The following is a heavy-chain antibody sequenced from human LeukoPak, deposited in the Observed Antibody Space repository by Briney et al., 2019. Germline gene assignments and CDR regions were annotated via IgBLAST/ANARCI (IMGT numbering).Heavy chain of an antibody. CDR3: ARAQRNLGYDFWSGYYY. CDR1: GGTFSSYT. D-gene: IGHD3-3*01. V-gene: IGHV1-69*02. CDR2: IIPILGIA. Sequence: SVKVSCKASGGTFSSYTISWVRQAPGQGLEWMARIIPILGIANYAQKFQGRVTITADKSTSTAYMELSSLRSEDTAVYYCARAQRNLGYDFWSGYYYWGQGTLVTVSS. J-gene: IGHJ4*02.